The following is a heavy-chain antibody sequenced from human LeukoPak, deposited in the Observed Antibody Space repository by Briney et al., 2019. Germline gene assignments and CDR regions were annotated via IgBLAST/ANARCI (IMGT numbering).Heavy chain of an antibody. D-gene: IGHD4-17*01. J-gene: IGHJ3*02. Sequence: GGSLRLSCAASGFTFTNAWMSWVRQAPGKGLEWVANIKQDGSEKYYVDSVKGRFTISRDNAKNSLYLQMNSLRAEDTAVYYCARERYDAFDIWGQGTMVTVSS. CDR3: ARERYDAFDI. CDR1: GFTFTNAW. CDR2: IKQDGSEK. V-gene: IGHV3-7*04.